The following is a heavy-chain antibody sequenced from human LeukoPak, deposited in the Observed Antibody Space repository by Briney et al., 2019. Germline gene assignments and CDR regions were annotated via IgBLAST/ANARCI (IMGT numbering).Heavy chain of an antibody. J-gene: IGHJ4*02. CDR2: INSDGTTT. D-gene: IGHD5-18*01. V-gene: IGHV3-74*01. CDR3: TKGTIWLPFDY. CDR1: GFTFGSYW. Sequence: PGGSLRLSCAASGFTFGSYWMQWLRQAPGKGLVWVSRINSDGTTTDYADSVRGRFTISRVNARNTLYLRINSLRAEDTAVYYCTKGTIWLPFDYWGQGTLVTVSS.